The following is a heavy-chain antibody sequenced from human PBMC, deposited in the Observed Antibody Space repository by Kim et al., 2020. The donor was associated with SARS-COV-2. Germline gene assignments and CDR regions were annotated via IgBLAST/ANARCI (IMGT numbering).Heavy chain of an antibody. CDR1: GFTFSSYA. D-gene: IGHD2-15*01. V-gene: IGHV3-30-3*01. CDR3: ARAGRGNPAADFRH. J-gene: IGHJ1*01. Sequence: GGSLRLSCAASGFTFSSYAMHWVRQAPGKGLEWVAVISYDGSNKYYADSVKGRFTISRDNSKNTLYLQMNSLRAEDTAVYYCARAGRGNPAADFRHWGQGTLVTVSS. CDR2: ISYDGSNK.